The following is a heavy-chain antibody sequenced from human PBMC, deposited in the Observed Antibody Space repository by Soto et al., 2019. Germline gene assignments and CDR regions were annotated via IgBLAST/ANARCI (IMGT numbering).Heavy chain of an antibody. Sequence: QVQLVQSGAEVKKPGASVKVSCKASGYTFTSYYMHWVRQAPGQGLEWMGIINPSGGSTSYAQKFQGRVTMTRDTSTSTVYMELSSLRSEDTAVYYCARDLPREFSGWPMGGDAFDIWGQGTMVTVSS. D-gene: IGHD6-19*01. J-gene: IGHJ3*02. CDR1: GYTFTSYY. V-gene: IGHV1-46*03. CDR2: INPSGGST. CDR3: ARDLPREFSGWPMGGDAFDI.